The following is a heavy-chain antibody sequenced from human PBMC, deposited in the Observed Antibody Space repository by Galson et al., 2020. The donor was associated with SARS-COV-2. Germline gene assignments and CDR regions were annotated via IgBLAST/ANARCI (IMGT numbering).Heavy chain of an antibody. Sequence: SETLSLTCTVSGGSISSGGYYWSWIRQHPGTGLEWIGYIDYSGSTYYNPSLKSRVTISVDTSKNQFSLKLSSVTAADTAVYYCARDSQAYGMEVWGKGTTVTGSS. CDR2: IDYSGST. V-gene: IGHV4-31*03. CDR1: GGSISSGGYY. J-gene: IGHJ6*04. CDR3: ARDSQAYGMEV.